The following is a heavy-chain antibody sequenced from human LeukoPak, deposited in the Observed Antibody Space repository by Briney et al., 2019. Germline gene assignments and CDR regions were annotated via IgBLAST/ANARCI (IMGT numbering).Heavy chain of an antibody. V-gene: IGHV3-21*01. Sequence: GGSLRLSCAGSGFTFSSYSMNWVRQAPGKGLEWVSCISSSSSYIYYADSVKGRFTISRDNAKNSLYLQMNSLRAEDTAVYYCARGYYGSGSASNWFDPWGQGTLVTVSS. CDR1: GFTFSSYS. CDR2: ISSSSSYI. J-gene: IGHJ5*02. CDR3: ARGYYGSGSASNWFDP. D-gene: IGHD3-10*01.